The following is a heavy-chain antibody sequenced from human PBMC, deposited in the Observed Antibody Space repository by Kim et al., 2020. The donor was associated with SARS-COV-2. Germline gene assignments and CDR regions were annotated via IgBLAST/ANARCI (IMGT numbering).Heavy chain of an antibody. Sequence: GGSLRLSCAASGFTFSDSYMTWIRQAPGKGLEWVSYISSSGSYVNYADSVTVRFTISRANDKYSLYLQMRSLRAKNAAISYCARVPFGGISADYFDLWG. D-gene: IGHD3-16*01. CDR2: ISSSGSYV. J-gene: IGHJ4*01. V-gene: IGHV3-11*01. CDR1: GFTFSDSY. CDR3: ARVPFGGISADYFDL.